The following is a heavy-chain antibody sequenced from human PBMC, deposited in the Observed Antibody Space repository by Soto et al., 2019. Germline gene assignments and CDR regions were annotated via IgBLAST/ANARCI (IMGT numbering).Heavy chain of an antibody. D-gene: IGHD6-19*01. CDR2: ISVSHGRP. V-gene: IGHV1-3*01. J-gene: IGHJ5*02. Sequence: QVQLVQSGAEVKEPGASVKVSFKASVYTFTSHTIHWARQAPGQGLEWMGWISVSHGRPRIAPHFQGRVTLTTDTSATTDYMDRNSLTSEDTAVYFCAREPEAGVPGASWGQGTLVVVSS. CDR3: AREPEAGVPGAS. CDR1: VYTFTSHT.